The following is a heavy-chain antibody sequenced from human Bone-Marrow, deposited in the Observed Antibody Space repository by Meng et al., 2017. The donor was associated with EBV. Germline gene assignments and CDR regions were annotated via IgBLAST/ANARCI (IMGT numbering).Heavy chain of an antibody. J-gene: IGHJ4*02. Sequence: PSKTLARTRTGSGGSVLSDITYFSLIRHTPGKRQQFIWYIYYSESTNYTPSLESRVTITVDTSKNQFSLKLSSVTAAETAVYYCASVSLAVAGYFDYWGQGTLVTVSS. CDR1: GGSVLSDITY. D-gene: IGHD6-19*01. CDR3: ASVSLAVAGYFDY. V-gene: IGHV4-61*01. CDR2: IYYSEST.